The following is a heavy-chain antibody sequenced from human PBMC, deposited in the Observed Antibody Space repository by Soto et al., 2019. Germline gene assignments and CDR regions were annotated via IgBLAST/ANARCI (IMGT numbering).Heavy chain of an antibody. CDR1: GGSISSFY. CDR2: IYNSGST. V-gene: IGHV4-59*01. D-gene: IGHD6-13*01. J-gene: IGHJ4*02. CDR3: ASSTPRFAAAGFDY. Sequence: SETLSLTCTVSGGSISSFYWSWIRQPPGKGLEWIGYIYNSGSTNYNPSLKSRVTISVDTSKNQFSLKLSSVTAADTAVYYCASSTPRFAAAGFDYWGKGTLVTVSS.